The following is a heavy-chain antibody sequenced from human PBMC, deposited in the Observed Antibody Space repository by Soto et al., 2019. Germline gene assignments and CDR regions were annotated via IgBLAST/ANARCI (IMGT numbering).Heavy chain of an antibody. CDR3: AKGSYSSSRGSWFDP. CDR2: ISGSGGST. D-gene: IGHD6-13*01. Sequence: GGSLRLSCAASGFTFSSYAMSWVRQAPGKGLEWVSAISGSGGSTYYADSVKGRFTISRDNSKNTLYLQMNSLRAEDTAAYYCAKGSYSSSRGSWFDPWGQGTLVTVSS. V-gene: IGHV3-23*01. CDR1: GFTFSSYA. J-gene: IGHJ5*02.